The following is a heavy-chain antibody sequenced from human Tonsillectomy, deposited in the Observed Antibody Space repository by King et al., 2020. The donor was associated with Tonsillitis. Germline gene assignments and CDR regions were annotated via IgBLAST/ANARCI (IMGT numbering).Heavy chain of an antibody. CDR2: ISSRGNYI. V-gene: IGHV3-21*01. D-gene: IGHD2-2*01. CDR1: GFTFSNYS. J-gene: IGHJ4*02. Sequence: EVQLVVSGGGLVKPGGSLRLSCATSGFTFSNYSMNWVRQAPGKGLEWVSSISSRGNYIYYADSLKGRFTISRDNAKNSLYLQMNSLRAEDTAVYYCASRSTYCTSTTCYLQYFDYWGQGTLVTVSS. CDR3: ASRSTYCTSTTCYLQYFDY.